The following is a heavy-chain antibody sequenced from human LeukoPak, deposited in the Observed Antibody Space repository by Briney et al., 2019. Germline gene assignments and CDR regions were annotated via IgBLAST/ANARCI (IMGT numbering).Heavy chain of an antibody. D-gene: IGHD3-10*01. CDR3: ARGTRPITMVRNMIWVSGEYCQH. CDR2: INHSGST. Sequence: SETLSLTCAVYGASLGSYYWSWIRQPPGKGLEWIGEINHSGSTKYNPSLTSRVTISVDTSKNQFSLKLTPVTAADTAVYYCARGTRPITMVRNMIWVSGEYCQHWGQGTLVTVSS. V-gene: IGHV4-34*01. J-gene: IGHJ1*01. CDR1: GASLGSYY.